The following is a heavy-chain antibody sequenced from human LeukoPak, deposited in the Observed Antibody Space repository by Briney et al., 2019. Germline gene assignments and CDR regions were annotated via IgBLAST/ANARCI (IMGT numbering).Heavy chain of an antibody. V-gene: IGHV3-30*03. J-gene: IGHJ4*02. CDR2: ISYDGSNK. CDR1: GGSFSAHY. CDR3: ARDTLGEGEDANYAVYYFDY. Sequence: LSLTCAVYGGSFSAHYWSWVRQAPGKGLEWVAVISYDGSNKYYGDSVKGRFTISRDNSKNTLYLQMNSLRAEDTAVYYCARDTLGEGEDANYAVYYFDYWGQGTVVTVSS. D-gene: IGHD4/OR15-4a*01.